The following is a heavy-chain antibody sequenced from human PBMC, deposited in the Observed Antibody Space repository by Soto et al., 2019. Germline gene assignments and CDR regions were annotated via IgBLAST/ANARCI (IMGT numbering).Heavy chain of an antibody. D-gene: IGHD4-4*01. CDR1: GGSFSGYY. Sequence: SETLSLTCAVYGGSFSGYYCSWIRQPPGKGLEWIGEINHSGSTNYNPSLKSRVTISVDTSKNQFSLKLSSVTAADTAVYYCARGHKTTVTTGPRWFDPWGQGTLVTVSS. V-gene: IGHV4-34*01. CDR2: INHSGST. J-gene: IGHJ5*02. CDR3: ARGHKTTVTTGPRWFDP.